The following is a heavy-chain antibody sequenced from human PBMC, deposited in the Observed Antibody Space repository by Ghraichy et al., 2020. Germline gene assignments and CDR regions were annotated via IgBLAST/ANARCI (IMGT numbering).Heavy chain of an antibody. CDR1: GFTFNDYI. CDR3: ARGLYGGGYDDFEY. V-gene: IGHV3-30-3*01. CDR2: ISYDVNKK. J-gene: IGHJ4*02. D-gene: IGHD5-12*01. Sequence: GGSLSLSCAASGFTFNDYIMEWFRQAPGKGLEWVAGISYDVNKKYYADSVKGRFTISRDNSNNTLYLQMNSLRAEDTAIYYCARGLYGGGYDDFEYWGQGTLVTVSS.